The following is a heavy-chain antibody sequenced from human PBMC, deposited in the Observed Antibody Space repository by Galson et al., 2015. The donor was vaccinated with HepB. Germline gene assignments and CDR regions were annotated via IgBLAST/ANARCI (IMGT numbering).Heavy chain of an antibody. J-gene: IGHJ5*01. CDR3: VYRSNNWDWFDS. Sequence: PALVKPTQTLTLTCTFSGFSFSTTGVGVGWIRQPPGKALEWLALIYWDDDKRYSPSLKSRLTITKDASKDQVVLTMTNMDPVDTATYYCVYRSNNWDWFDSWSQGTLVTVSS. CDR2: IYWDDDK. CDR1: GFSFSTTGVG. V-gene: IGHV2-5*02. D-gene: IGHD1-1*01.